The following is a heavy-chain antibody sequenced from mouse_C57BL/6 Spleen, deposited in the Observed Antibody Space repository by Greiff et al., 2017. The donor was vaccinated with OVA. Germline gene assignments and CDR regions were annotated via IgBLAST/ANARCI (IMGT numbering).Heavy chain of an antibody. CDR3: ARCPYYYGSSGAMDY. Sequence: VQLQQSGAELARPGASVKLSCTASGYTFTSYGISWVKQRTGQGLEWIGEIYPRSGNTYYNEKFKGKATLTADKSSSTTYMELRSLTSEGSAVDYCARCPYYYGSSGAMDYWGQGTSVTVSS. J-gene: IGHJ4*01. D-gene: IGHD1-1*01. CDR2: IYPRSGNT. CDR1: GYTFTSYG. V-gene: IGHV1-81*01.